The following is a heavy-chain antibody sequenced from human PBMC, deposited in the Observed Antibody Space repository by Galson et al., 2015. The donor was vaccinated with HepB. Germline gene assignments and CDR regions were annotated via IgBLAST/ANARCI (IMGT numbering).Heavy chain of an antibody. Sequence: SLRLSCAASGSTFSDYYMTWIRQAPGKGLEWVSYISSSGRTTISYADSVKGRFTISRDNAKSSLYLQMNSLRAEDTAVYYCARATLGWFDPWGQGTLVTVSS. CDR3: ARATLGWFDP. D-gene: IGHD2/OR15-2a*01. J-gene: IGHJ5*02. CDR2: ISSSGRTTI. CDR1: GSTFSDYY. V-gene: IGHV3-11*01.